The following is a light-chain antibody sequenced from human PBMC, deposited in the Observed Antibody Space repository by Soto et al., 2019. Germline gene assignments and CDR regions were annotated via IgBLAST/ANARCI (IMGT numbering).Light chain of an antibody. CDR1: QSVSSN. CDR2: DAS. V-gene: IGKV1-33*01. J-gene: IGKJ1*01. Sequence: MTQSPATLSVSPGERATLSCRASQSVSSNLAWYQQKPGKAPKLLIYDASNLETGVPSRFSGSGSGTDFTFTISSLQPEDIATYYCQQYDNLPRTFGQGTKVEIK. CDR3: QQYDNLPRT.